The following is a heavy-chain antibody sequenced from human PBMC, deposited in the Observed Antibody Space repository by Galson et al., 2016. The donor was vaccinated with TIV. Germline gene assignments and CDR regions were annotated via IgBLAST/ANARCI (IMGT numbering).Heavy chain of an antibody. J-gene: IGHJ6*02. V-gene: IGHV1-69*13. CDR1: GDTFTSYP. CDR2: IIPLFGTA. Sequence: SVKVSCKASGDTFTSYPFNWVRQAPGQGLEWMGGIIPLFGTANYAQKFQGRVTVTADESTSTVYLDLSSLRSEDTAVYYCAKDRNTALDTYHYYYGMDVWGQGTTVTASS. D-gene: IGHD5-18*01. CDR3: AKDRNTALDTYHYYYGMDV.